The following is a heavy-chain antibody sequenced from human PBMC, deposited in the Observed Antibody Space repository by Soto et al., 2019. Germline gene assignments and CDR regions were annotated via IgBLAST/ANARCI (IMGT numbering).Heavy chain of an antibody. Sequence: ASVKVSCKASGYTFTSNAMHWVRQAPGQRLEWMGWINAGNGNTKYSQKFQGRVTITRDTSASTAYMELSSLRSEDTAVYYCARGSYYYDSSGYYTGAFDIWGQGTMVTVS. V-gene: IGHV1-3*01. CDR1: GYTFTSNA. CDR2: INAGNGNT. D-gene: IGHD3-22*01. J-gene: IGHJ3*02. CDR3: ARGSYYYDSSGYYTGAFDI.